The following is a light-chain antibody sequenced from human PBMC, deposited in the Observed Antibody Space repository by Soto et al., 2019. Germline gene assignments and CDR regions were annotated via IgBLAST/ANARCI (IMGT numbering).Light chain of an antibody. V-gene: IGKV3-20*01. CDR3: QQYVRSPLT. CDR1: QSVSSSY. Sequence: EIVLTQSPGTLSLSPGERATLSCRASQSVSSSYLAWYQQKPGQAPRLLIYGASSRATGIPDRFSGSGSGTDFTLTISTLEPEDFAVYYCQQYVRSPLTFGGGTKVEIK. J-gene: IGKJ4*01. CDR2: GAS.